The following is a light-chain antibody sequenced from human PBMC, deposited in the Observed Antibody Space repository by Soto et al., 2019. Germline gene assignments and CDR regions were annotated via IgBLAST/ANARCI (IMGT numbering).Light chain of an antibody. J-gene: IGLJ2*01. V-gene: IGLV2-14*01. CDR3: SSYTSSSTVL. CDR2: DVS. CDR1: SSDVGGYNY. Sequence: QSALTQPASVSGSPGQSITISCTGTSSDVGGYNYVSWYQQHPGRAPQLMIYDVSNRPSGVSNRFSGSRSGNTASLTVSVLQAEDEADYYCSSYTSSSTVLFGGGTKLTVL.